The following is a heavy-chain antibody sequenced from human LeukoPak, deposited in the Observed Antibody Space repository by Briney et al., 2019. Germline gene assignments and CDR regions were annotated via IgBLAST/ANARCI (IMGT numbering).Heavy chain of an antibody. Sequence: ASVKVSCKASGYTFTSYDINWVRQATGQGLEWMGWMNPNSGNTGYAQKFQGRVTMTRNTSISTAYMELSRLRSDDTAVYYCARDSSVIRYFDWLLSYDAFDIWGQGTMVTVSS. CDR1: GYTFTSYD. CDR3: ARDSSVIRYFDWLLSYDAFDI. CDR2: MNPNSGNT. J-gene: IGHJ3*02. V-gene: IGHV1-8*01. D-gene: IGHD3-9*01.